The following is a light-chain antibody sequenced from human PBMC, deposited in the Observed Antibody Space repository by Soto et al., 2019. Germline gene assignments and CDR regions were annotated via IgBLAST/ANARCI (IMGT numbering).Light chain of an antibody. CDR3: SSFTTRSTYI. V-gene: IGLV2-14*01. CDR2: EVS. Sequence: QSALTQSASVSGSPGQSITISCTGTSSDLGKYNFVSWFQQHPGKAPKLVIYEVSNRPSGVSSRFSGSKSGGTASLTISGLQAEDEAAYYCSSFTTRSTYIFGTGTKVTVL. CDR1: SSDLGKYNF. J-gene: IGLJ1*01.